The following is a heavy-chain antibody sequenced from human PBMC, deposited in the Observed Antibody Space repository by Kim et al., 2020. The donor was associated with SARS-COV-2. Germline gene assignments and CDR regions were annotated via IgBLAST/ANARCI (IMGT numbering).Heavy chain of an antibody. CDR3: ARTGIPDTAMGEYFDY. CDR2: INHSGST. Sequence: SETLSLTCAVYGGSFSGYYWSWIRQPPGKGLEWIGEINHSGSTNYNPSLKSRVTISVDTSKNQFSLKLSSVTAADTAVYYCARTGIPDTAMGEYFDYWGQGTLVTVSS. CDR1: GGSFSGYY. V-gene: IGHV4-34*01. J-gene: IGHJ4*02. D-gene: IGHD5-18*01.